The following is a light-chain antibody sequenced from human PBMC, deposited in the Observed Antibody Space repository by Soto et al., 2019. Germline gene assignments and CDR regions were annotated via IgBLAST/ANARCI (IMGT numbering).Light chain of an antibody. CDR2: KAS. Sequence: DLQMTQSPSTQSASVGDRVTITCRASQSISSWLAWYQQKPGKAPKLLIYKASSLESGVPSRFSGSGSGTEFTLTISSLQPDDFATYYCQQYNSYSPWTFGQGTKVDIK. V-gene: IGKV1-5*03. CDR3: QQYNSYSPWT. J-gene: IGKJ1*01. CDR1: QSISSW.